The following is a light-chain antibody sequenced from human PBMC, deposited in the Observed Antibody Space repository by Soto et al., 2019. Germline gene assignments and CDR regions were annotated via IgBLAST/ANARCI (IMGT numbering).Light chain of an antibody. CDR3: SSYTSSSTYV. Sequence: QSVLTQPASVSGSPGQSITISCTGTSSDVGGYNYVSWYQQHPGKAPKLMIYEVSNRPSGVSNRFSGSKSGNTASLTISGLQAEDEADYSCSSYTSSSTYVFGTRTKVTVL. CDR2: EVS. V-gene: IGLV2-14*01. CDR1: SSDVGGYNY. J-gene: IGLJ1*01.